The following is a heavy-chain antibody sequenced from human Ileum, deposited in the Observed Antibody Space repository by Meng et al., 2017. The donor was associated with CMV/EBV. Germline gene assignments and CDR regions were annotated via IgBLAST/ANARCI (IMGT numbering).Heavy chain of an antibody. D-gene: IGHD6-13*01. CDR1: GGSFSSYA. J-gene: IGHJ4*02. CDR3: AMEGSSSSRFDY. Sequence: CKGSGGSFSSYASGWGRQAPEQGLGWMGGIITIFGTANYAQKFQGRVTITTDESTSTAYMELSSLRSEDTAVYYCAMEGSSSSRFDYWGQGTLVTVSS. CDR2: IITIFGTA. V-gene: IGHV1-69*05.